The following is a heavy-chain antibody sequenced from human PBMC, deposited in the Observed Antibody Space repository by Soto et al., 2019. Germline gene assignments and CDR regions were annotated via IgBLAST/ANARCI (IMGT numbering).Heavy chain of an antibody. CDR2: IYDSGST. CDR1: GGSISSGGQY. CDR3: ARDAAEYYFDY. D-gene: IGHD6-25*01. J-gene: IGHJ4*02. V-gene: IGHV4-31*03. Sequence: QVQLKESGPGLVKPSQTLSLTCTVSGGSISSGGQYWSWIRQHPGKGLEWIGYIYDSGSTYYNPSLSSRVTISVDSSKKQFSLTLRSVTAADTAVYYCARDAAEYYFDYWGQGTLVTVSS.